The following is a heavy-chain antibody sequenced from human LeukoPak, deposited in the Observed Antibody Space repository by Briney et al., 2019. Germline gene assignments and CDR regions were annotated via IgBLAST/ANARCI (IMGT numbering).Heavy chain of an antibody. V-gene: IGHV1-2*02. J-gene: IGHJ5*02. Sequence: ASVNVSCKASGYTFTGYYIHWVRQAPGQGLGWMGWINPNSGGTNYAQNFQGRVTMTADTSITTAYMELSRLRYDDTAIYYCARDPAQGYCGGTSCYPFDPWGQGTLVTVSS. CDR3: ARDPAQGYCGGTSCYPFDP. CDR1: GYTFTGYY. CDR2: INPNSGGT. D-gene: IGHD2-2*01.